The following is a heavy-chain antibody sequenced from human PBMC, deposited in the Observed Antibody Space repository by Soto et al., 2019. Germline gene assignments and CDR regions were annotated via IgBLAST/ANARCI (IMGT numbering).Heavy chain of an antibody. D-gene: IGHD3-22*01. J-gene: IGHJ4*02. Sequence: PGGSLRLSCAASGFTFSTYSMNWVRQAPGKGLEWVSSISSSSSYIYYADSVKGRFTISRDNAKNSLYLQMNSLRAEDTAVYYCARYDSSGYQEVENDYWGLGTLVTVSS. CDR2: ISSSSSYI. CDR3: ARYDSSGYQEVENDY. CDR1: GFTFSTYS. V-gene: IGHV3-21*01.